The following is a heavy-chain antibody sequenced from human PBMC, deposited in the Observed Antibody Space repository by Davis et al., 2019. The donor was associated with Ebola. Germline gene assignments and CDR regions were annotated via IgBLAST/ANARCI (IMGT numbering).Heavy chain of an antibody. CDR1: GFTFGDYA. J-gene: IGHJ6*03. V-gene: IGHV3-23*01. D-gene: IGHD3-16*02. CDR2: ISRSGHST. CDR3: AKGGFYLYMDV. Sequence: GESLKISCAASGFTFGDYAMSWVRQAPGKGLEWVSTISRSGHSTYYGDSVRGRFTISRDNSMNTVSVQMYSLRADDTAVYYCAKGGFYLYMDVWGKGTTVTVSS.